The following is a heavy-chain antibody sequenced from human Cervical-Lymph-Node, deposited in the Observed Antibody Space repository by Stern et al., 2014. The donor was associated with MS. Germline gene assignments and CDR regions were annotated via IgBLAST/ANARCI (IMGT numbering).Heavy chain of an antibody. J-gene: IGHJ4*02. Sequence: MQLVESGGGVVQPGRSLRLSCAASGFTFSDYGMHWVRQAPGKGLEWVAFISYDGSKENYADSVKGRFTISRDKSKNTLYMQMNRLRAEDTAVYYCAKDMGKFHLLSEYYFDYWGQGTLVTVSS. D-gene: IGHD3-16*01. CDR2: ISYDGSKE. V-gene: IGHV3-30*18. CDR1: GFTFSDYG. CDR3: AKDMGKFHLLSEYYFDY.